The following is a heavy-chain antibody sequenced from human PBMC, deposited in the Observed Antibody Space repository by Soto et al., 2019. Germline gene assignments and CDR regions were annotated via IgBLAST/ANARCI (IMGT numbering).Heavy chain of an antibody. V-gene: IGHV4-59*01. J-gene: IGHJ4*02. CDR1: GGSIRSYY. CDR2: IFYSGST. D-gene: IGHD2-21*02. Sequence: PSETLSLTCTVSGGSIRSYYWSGIRQPPGKGLEWIGYIFYSGSTNYNPSLKSRVTISVDTSRNQFSLKLSSVTAADTAVYYCARGLLAYCGGDCALFDSWGQGIMVTVSS. CDR3: ARGLLAYCGGDCALFDS.